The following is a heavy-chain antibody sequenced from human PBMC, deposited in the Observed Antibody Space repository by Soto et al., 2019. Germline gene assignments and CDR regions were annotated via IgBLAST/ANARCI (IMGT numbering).Heavy chain of an antibody. CDR1: GFTFSSYG. J-gene: IGHJ4*02. Sequence: QVQLVESGGGVVQPGRSLRLSCAASGFTFSSYGMHWVRQAPGKGLECVAVISYDGSNKYYADSVKGRFTISRDNSKNTLYLQMNSLRAEDTAVYYCAKDGGGGQHIAAAGTYVWYYFDYWGQGTLVTVSS. CDR3: AKDGGGGQHIAAAGTYVWYYFDY. V-gene: IGHV3-30*18. CDR2: ISYDGSNK. D-gene: IGHD6-13*01.